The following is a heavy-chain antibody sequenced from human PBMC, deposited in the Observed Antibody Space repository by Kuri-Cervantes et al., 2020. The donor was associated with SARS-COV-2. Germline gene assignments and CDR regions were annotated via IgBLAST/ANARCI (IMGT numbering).Heavy chain of an antibody. Sequence: GESLKISCAASGFTFSSYSMNWVRQAPGKGLEWVSSIGSSSSYIYYADSVKGRFTISRDNAKNSLYLQMNSLRAEDAAVYYCARERPLGIAAAGVDYWGQEPWSPSPQ. CDR1: GFTFSSYS. J-gene: IGHJ4*01. V-gene: IGHV3-21*01. CDR3: ARERPLGIAAAGVDY. CDR2: IGSSSSYI. D-gene: IGHD6-13*01.